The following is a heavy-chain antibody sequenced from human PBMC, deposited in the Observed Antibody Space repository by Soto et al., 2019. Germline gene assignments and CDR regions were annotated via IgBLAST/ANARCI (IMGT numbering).Heavy chain of an antibody. CDR3: AAFKKYYYDSSGPPLGTEYFQH. V-gene: IGHV3-7*05. J-gene: IGHJ1*01. CDR1: GFTFSSYW. Sequence: GGSLRLSCAASGFTFSSYWMSWVRQAPGKGLEWVANIKQDGSEKYYVDSVKGRFTISRDNAKNSLYLQMNSLRAEDTAVYYCAAFKKYYYDSSGPPLGTEYFQHWGQGTLVTVSS. CDR2: IKQDGSEK. D-gene: IGHD3-22*01.